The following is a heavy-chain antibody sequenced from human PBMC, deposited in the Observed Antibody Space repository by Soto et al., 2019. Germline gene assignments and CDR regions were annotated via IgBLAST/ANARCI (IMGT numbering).Heavy chain of an antibody. CDR1: GGSLSDSF. CDR3: AVTGTYNWFDP. CDR2: IHHSGIS. Sequence: SETLSLTCTVSGGSLSDSFWNWIRQPPGKGLEWIGEIHHSGISNYNPSLKSRVTMSVDTSKNQFSLKMTSVTAADTAVYYCAVTGTYNWFDPWGQGTLVTVPQ. J-gene: IGHJ5*02. D-gene: IGHD7-27*01. V-gene: IGHV4-34*01.